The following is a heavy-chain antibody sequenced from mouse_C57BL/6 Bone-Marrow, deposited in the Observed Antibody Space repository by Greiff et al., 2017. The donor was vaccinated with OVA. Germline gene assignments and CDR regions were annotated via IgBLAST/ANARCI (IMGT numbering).Heavy chain of an antibody. J-gene: IGHJ3*01. CDR1: GYTFTSYW. Sequence: VQLQQPGAELVMPGASVKLSCKASGYTFTSYWMHWVQQRPGQGLEWIGEIDPSDSYTNYNQKFKGKSTLTVDKSSSTAYMQLSSLTSEDSAVYYCASPLLLLPFAYWGQGTLVTVSA. V-gene: IGHV1-69*01. D-gene: IGHD1-1*01. CDR3: ASPLLLLPFAY. CDR2: IDPSDSYT.